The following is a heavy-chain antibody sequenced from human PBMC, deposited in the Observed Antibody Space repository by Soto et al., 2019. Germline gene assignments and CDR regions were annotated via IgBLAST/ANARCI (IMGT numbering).Heavy chain of an antibody. CDR1: GGSISSYY. J-gene: IGHJ4*02. Sequence: SETLSLTCTVSGGSISSYYWSWIRQPPGKGLEWIGYIYYSGSTNYNPSLKSRVTISVDTSKNQFSLKLSSVTAADTAVYYCVRGYSGYEYDYWGQGTLVTVSS. CDR3: VRGYSGYEYDY. D-gene: IGHD5-12*01. V-gene: IGHV4-59*08. CDR2: IYYSGST.